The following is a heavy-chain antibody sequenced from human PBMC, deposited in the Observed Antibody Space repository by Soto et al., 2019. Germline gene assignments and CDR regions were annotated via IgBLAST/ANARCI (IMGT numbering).Heavy chain of an antibody. V-gene: IGHV4-59*01. CDR3: AKYRYTNGWSTPPFDY. CDR2: IYYIFST. D-gene: IGHD6-19*01. J-gene: IGHJ4*02. CDR1: GGSISSYY. Sequence: SETLSLTCAVSGGSISSYYWIWIRQPPVNGLVFIGYIYYIFSTNYNPSLKSRFTISLYTSKNHFSLKLTSFTAAYTSVYYFAKYRYTNGWSTPPFDYWGQGTLVPVST.